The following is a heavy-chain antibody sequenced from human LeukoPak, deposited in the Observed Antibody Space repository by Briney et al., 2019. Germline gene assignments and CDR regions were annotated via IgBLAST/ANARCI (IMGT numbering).Heavy chain of an antibody. D-gene: IGHD3-16*01. CDR3: ARYSYLMHYFDY. J-gene: IGHJ4*02. CDR2: IYYSGST. Sequence: KSSETLSLTCTVSGGSISSSSYYWGWIRQPPGKGLGWIGSIYYSGSTYYNPSLKSRVTISVDTSENQFSLKLSSVTAADTAVYYCARYSYLMHYFDYWGQGTLVTVSS. V-gene: IGHV4-39*01. CDR1: GGSISSSSYY.